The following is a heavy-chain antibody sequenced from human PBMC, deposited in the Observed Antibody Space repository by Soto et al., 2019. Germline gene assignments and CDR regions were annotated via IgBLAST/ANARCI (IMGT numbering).Heavy chain of an antibody. CDR2: ISASGSA. J-gene: IGHJ5*02. CDR1: GESVTLYQ. Sequence: QVQLQASGPGLLKPSETLSLTCTVSGESVTLYQWSWIRQPAGKGLGWIGRISASGSADYSPSLKSRVTMSMDTSNNQLSLRLTSVTAADTAVYYCARTPDSTTFKVWFDPCGQGTLVTVSP. CDR3: ARTPDSTTFKVWFDP. D-gene: IGHD6-13*01. V-gene: IGHV4-4*07.